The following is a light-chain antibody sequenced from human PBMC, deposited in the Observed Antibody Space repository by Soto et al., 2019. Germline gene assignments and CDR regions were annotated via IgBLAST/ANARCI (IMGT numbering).Light chain of an antibody. CDR2: GAS. J-gene: IGKJ1*01. CDR3: QQYNSYS. V-gene: IGKV1-16*01. CDR1: QSIGKH. Sequence: DIQMTQSPSFLSASVGDRVTITCRASQSIGKHLNWYQQKPGKAPKFLIYGASTLQSGVPPRFTGSGSGTDFTLTISSLQPDDFATDYCQQYNSYSFGQGTKVDIK.